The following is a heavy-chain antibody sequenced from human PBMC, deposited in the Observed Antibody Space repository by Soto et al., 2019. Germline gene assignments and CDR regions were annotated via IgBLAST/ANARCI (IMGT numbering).Heavy chain of an antibody. D-gene: IGHD2-2*01. Sequence: QVQLQESGPGLVKPSQTLSLTCTVSGGSISSGGYYWSWIRQHPGKGLEWIGYIYYSGSTYYNPSIKSRVTIPVDTSKNQFSPKLSSVTAAGTAVYYCAVVVPARFDYWGQGTRVTVSS. CDR2: IYYSGST. CDR3: AVVVPARFDY. CDR1: GGSISSGGYY. V-gene: IGHV4-31*03. J-gene: IGHJ4*02.